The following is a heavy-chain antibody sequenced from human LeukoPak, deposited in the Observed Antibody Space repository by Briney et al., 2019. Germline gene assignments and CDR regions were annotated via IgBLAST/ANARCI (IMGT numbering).Heavy chain of an antibody. CDR3: ARDSGGSGYFHYYMDV. D-gene: IGHD3-22*01. CDR2: IKQDGSEK. J-gene: IGHJ6*03. V-gene: IGHV3-7*01. Sequence: PGGSLRLSCAASGFTFSSYWMSWVRQAPGKGLEWVANIKQDGSEKYYVDSVKGRFTISRDNAKKSLYLQMNSLRAEDTAVYYCARDSGGSGYFHYYMDVWGKGTTVTVSS. CDR1: GFTFSSYW.